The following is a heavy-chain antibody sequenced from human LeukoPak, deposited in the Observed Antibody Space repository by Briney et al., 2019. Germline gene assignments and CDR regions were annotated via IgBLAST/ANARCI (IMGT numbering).Heavy chain of an antibody. CDR2: INNDGSDV. CDR1: GFTFSSYS. Sequence: PGGSLRLSCAASGFTFSSYSMNWVRQAPGKGLVWVSRINNDGSDVNYADSVKGRFTISRDNAKNILYLQMNSLRAEDTAVYYCARVFHLIDHWGQGTLVTVTS. CDR3: ARVFHLIDH. V-gene: IGHV3-74*01. J-gene: IGHJ4*02.